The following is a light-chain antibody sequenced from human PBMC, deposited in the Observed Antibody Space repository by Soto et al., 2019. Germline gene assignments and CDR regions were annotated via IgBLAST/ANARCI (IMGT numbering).Light chain of an antibody. Sequence: DIQMTQSPSSLSASVGDRVTITCRASQSISSYLNWYQQKPGKAPKLLIYAASSLQSGVPSRFSGSGSGTDFTLTISSLLPEDFATYYCQQSYSTPHMYTFGQGTKLEIK. CDR2: AAS. J-gene: IGKJ2*01. V-gene: IGKV1-39*01. CDR1: QSISSY. CDR3: QQSYSTPHMYT.